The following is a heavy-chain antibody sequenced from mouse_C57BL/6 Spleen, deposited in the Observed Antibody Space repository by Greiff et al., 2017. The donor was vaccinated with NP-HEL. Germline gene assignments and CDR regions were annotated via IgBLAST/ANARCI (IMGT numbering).Heavy chain of an antibody. CDR2: IHPNSGST. Sequence: VQLQQPGAELVKPGASVKLSCKASGYTFTSYWMHWVKQRPGQGLEWIGMIHPNSGSTNYNEKFKSKATLTVDKSSSTAYMQLSSLTSEDSAVYYCARGLYYDYDGAWFAYWGQGTLVTVSA. J-gene: IGHJ3*01. CDR3: ARGLYYDYDGAWFAY. D-gene: IGHD2-4*01. CDR1: GYTFTSYW. V-gene: IGHV1-64*01.